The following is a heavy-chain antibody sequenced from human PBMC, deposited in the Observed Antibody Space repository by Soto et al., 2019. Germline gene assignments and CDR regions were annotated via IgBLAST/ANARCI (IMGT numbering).Heavy chain of an antibody. CDR1: GFTVSNSY. J-gene: IGHJ6*04. D-gene: IGHD5-12*01. V-gene: IGHV3-53*05. CDR3: ARDIVATIPWYYYYGMDV. Sequence: PGGSLRLSCAASGFTVSNSYMSWVRQAPGKGLEWVSVIYSGGSTYYADSVKGRFTISRDNSKNTLYLQMNSLRAEDTAVYYCARDIVATIPWYYYYGMDVWGKGTKVTVSS. CDR2: IYSGGST.